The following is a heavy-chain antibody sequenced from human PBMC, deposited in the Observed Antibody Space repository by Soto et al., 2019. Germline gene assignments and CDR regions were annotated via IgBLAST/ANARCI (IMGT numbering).Heavy chain of an antibody. CDR1: GYTFTSYY. D-gene: IGHD1-26*01. CDR3: ARGWGRVVYAMDV. J-gene: IGHJ6*02. Sequence: QVQLVQSGAEVKKPGASVRVSCKASGYTFTSYYIHWVRQAPGQGLEWVSIINTVGGSTNYAQKLQGRVTVTRDTSTSTVHMELSSLRSEDTAVYYCARGWGRVVYAMDVWGQGTTVTVSS. CDR2: INTVGGST. V-gene: IGHV1-46*04.